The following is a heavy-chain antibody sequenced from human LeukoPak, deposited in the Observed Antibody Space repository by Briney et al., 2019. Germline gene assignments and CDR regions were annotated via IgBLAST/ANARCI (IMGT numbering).Heavy chain of an antibody. CDR1: GYTFTGYY. CDR3: ARTPREYQLPSDY. D-gene: IGHD2-2*01. Sequence: GASVKVSCKASGYTFTGYYIHWGPQAPGQGLEWRGWINPNGGGTNYAQNFQGRVTMNRATYITTAYMDLSRLISDDTAVYYCARTPREYQLPSDYWGQGTLVTVSS. CDR2: INPNGGGT. V-gene: IGHV1-2*02. J-gene: IGHJ4*02.